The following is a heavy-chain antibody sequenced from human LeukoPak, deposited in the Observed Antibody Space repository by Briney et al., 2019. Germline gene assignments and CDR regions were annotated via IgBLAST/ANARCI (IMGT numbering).Heavy chain of an antibody. CDR2: IWYDGSNK. D-gene: IGHD2-2*01. V-gene: IGHV3-33*01. CDR1: GFTFSSYG. CDR3: ARDLGYCSSTSCPFDY. J-gene: IGHJ4*02. Sequence: GGSLRLSCAASGFTFSSYGMRWVRQAPGKGLEWVAVIWYDGSNKYYADSVKGRFTISRDNSKNTLYLQMNSLRAEDTAVYYCARDLGYCSSTSCPFDYWGQGTLVTVSS.